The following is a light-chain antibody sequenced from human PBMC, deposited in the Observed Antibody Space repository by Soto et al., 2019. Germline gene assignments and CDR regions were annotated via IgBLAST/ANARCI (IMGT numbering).Light chain of an antibody. CDR1: QDISNY. V-gene: IGKV1-33*01. J-gene: IGKJ4*01. CDR2: DAS. Sequence: DIQMTQSPSSLSASLGDRVTITCQASQDISNYLNWYQQRPGKAPKLLIYDASNLETGVPSRFSGSGSGTDFTFTISSLQPEDFATYYCQQYDSLPLTFGGGTKVDIK. CDR3: QQYDSLPLT.